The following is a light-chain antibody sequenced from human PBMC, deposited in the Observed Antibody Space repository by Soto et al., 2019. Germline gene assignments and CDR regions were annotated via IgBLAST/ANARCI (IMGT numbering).Light chain of an antibody. J-gene: IGKJ1*01. CDR3: QQYNNWPPWT. CDR1: QTVSSN. V-gene: IGKV3-15*01. Sequence: EIVITQSPATLSVSPGESATLSCRASQTVSSNLAWYQQKPGQAPRLLIYGASTRATGMPARFSGSGSGTEFTLTISSLQSEDFAVYYCQQYNNWPPWTFGQGTKVEVK. CDR2: GAS.